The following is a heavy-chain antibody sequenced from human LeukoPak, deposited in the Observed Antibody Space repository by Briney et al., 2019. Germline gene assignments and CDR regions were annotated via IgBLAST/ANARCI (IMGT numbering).Heavy chain of an antibody. CDR3: ARGSEIPAAGTGYYFDY. V-gene: IGHV4-34*01. J-gene: IGHJ4*02. CDR1: GGSFSDYY. D-gene: IGHD6-13*01. CDR2: INHSGST. Sequence: SGTLSLTCAVYGGSFSDYYWSWIRQPPGKGLEWMGKINHSGSTTYNPSLKSRVTISVDTSKNQFSVKLSSVTAADTAIYYCARGSEIPAAGTGYYFDYWGQGTLVTVSS.